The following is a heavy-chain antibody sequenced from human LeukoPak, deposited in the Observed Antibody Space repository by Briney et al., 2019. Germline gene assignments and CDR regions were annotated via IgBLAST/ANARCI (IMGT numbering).Heavy chain of an antibody. CDR1: GDSVSINSAA. CDR3: ARENSRGRFDY. V-gene: IGHV6-1*01. Sequence: SPTLSLTCGICGDSVSINSAAWDWLRQSASRGLEWLGRTYYRSKWYNNYAVSVKSQITINPDQSKNQASLQLNSVTPEDTAMYYCARENSRGRFDYWGQGTLVTVSS. D-gene: IGHD6-19*01. CDR2: TYYRSKWYN. J-gene: IGHJ4*02.